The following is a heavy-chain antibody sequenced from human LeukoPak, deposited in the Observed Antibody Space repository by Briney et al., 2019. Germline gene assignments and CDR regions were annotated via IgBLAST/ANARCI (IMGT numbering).Heavy chain of an antibody. CDR1: GFTFDDYG. J-gene: IGHJ4*02. Sequence: GGSLRLSCAASGFTFDDYGMSWVRQAPGKGLEWVSGINWNGGSTGYADSVKGRFTISRDNAKNSLYLQMNSQRAEDTALYYCAREFDRYSGSYPKDFDYWGQGTLVTVSS. CDR2: INWNGGST. V-gene: IGHV3-20*04. CDR3: AREFDRYSGSYPKDFDY. D-gene: IGHD1-26*01.